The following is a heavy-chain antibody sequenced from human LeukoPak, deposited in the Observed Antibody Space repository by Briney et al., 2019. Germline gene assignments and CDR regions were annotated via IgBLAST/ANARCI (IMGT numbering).Heavy chain of an antibody. Sequence: GGSLRLSCAASGFTFDDYAMHWVRQAPGKGLEWVSGISWNRGSIGYADSVKGRFTISRDNAKNSLYLQMNSLRAEDTALYYCAKDRRYYDFWSGYYTSTGMDVWGQGTTVTVSS. D-gene: IGHD3-3*01. CDR1: GFTFDDYA. CDR2: ISWNRGSI. J-gene: IGHJ6*02. CDR3: AKDRRYYDFWSGYYTSTGMDV. V-gene: IGHV3-9*01.